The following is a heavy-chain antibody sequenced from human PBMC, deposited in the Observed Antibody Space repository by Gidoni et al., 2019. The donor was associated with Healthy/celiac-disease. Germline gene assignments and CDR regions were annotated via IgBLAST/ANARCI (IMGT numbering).Heavy chain of an antibody. Sequence: QVQLVESGGGVVQPGSSLRLSCAPSGFTFSSYGMHWVRQAPGKGLEWVAVIWYDGSNKYYEDSVKGRFTISRDNSKNTLYLQMNSLRAEDTAVYYCARDPGSSFDYWGQGTLVTVSS. CDR2: IWYDGSNK. J-gene: IGHJ4*02. CDR3: ARDPGSSFDY. CDR1: GFTFSSYG. D-gene: IGHD3-10*01. V-gene: IGHV3-33*01.